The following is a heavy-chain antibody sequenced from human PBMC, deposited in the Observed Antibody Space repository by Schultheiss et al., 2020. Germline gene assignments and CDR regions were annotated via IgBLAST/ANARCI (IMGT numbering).Heavy chain of an antibody. J-gene: IGHJ3*02. CDR1: GGSVSSNNYY. V-gene: IGHV4-39*07. CDR2: IYTSGST. Sequence: SETLSLTCSVSGGSVSSNNYYWGWIRQPPGKGLEWIGRIYTSGSTNYNPSLKSRVTMSVDTSKNQFSLKLSSVTAADTAVYYCARSREGDYGDYPGAFDIWGQGTMVTVSS. CDR3: ARSREGDYGDYPGAFDI. D-gene: IGHD4-17*01.